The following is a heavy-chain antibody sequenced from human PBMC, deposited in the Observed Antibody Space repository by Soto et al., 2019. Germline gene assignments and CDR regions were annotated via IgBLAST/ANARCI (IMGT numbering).Heavy chain of an antibody. Sequence: QVQLVQSGAEVKKPGSSVKVSCKASGGTLRRYAISWVRQAPGRGLEWMGGIIPRFGTTSYAQTEKLQGRLMINAYGLTITAFLELSSLRSEDTVVYFCAGVDRGDNDVDNYFYAVDVWGKGTTVIVSS. CDR1: GGTLRRYA. D-gene: IGHD3-22*01. CDR2: IIPRFGTT. V-gene: IGHV1-69*01. CDR3: AGVDRGDNDVDNYFYAVDV. J-gene: IGHJ6*01.